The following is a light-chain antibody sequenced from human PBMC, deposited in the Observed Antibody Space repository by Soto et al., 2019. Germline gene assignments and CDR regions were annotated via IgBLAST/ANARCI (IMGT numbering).Light chain of an antibody. CDR2: SNN. CDR1: SSNIGSNT. CDR3: AAWDDGLNAVV. Sequence: QSVLTQPPSASGTPGQRVTISCSGSSSNIGSNTVNWYQHLPGTAPKLLIYSNNQRPSGVPDRFSGSKSGTSASLAISGLQSEDEADYHCAAWDDGLNAVVFGGGTQLTVL. V-gene: IGLV1-44*01. J-gene: IGLJ2*01.